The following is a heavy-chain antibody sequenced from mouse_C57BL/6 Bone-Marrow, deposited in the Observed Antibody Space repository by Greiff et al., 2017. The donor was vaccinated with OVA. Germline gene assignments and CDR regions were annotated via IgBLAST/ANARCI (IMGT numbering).Heavy chain of an antibody. CDR3: ARYYYGSSYAY. CDR1: GYTFTSYT. CDR2: INPSSGYT. D-gene: IGHD1-1*01. V-gene: IGHV1-4*01. Sequence: QVQLQQSGAELARPCASVKMSCKASGYTFTSYTMHWVKQRPGQGLEWIGYINPSSGYTKYNQKFKDKATLTADKSSSTAYMQLSSLTSEDSAVYYWARYYYGSSYAYWGQGTLVTVSA. J-gene: IGHJ3*01.